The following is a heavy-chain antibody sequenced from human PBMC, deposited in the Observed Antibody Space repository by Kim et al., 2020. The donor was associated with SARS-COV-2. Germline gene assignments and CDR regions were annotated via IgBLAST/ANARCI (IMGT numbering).Heavy chain of an antibody. CDR1: GDSVSSNSAA. J-gene: IGHJ6*01. CDR3: AEGWRGGMEV. V-gene: IGHV6-1*01. D-gene: IGHD3-3*01. CDR2: TYYMSKWHN. Sequence: SQTLSLTCAISGDSVSSNSAAWNWIRQSPSRGLEWLGRTYYMSKWHNDYAVSVKSRKTINPDTTKNQFALQLNSVSPEDMAVYYCAEGWRGGMEVWGQGKADTVSS.